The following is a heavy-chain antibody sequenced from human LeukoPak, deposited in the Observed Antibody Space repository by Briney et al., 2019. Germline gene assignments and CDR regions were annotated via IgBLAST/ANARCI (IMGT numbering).Heavy chain of an antibody. D-gene: IGHD3-3*02. V-gene: IGHV4-39*01. CDR2: LYYSGST. CDR3: ASHRIFGVVTNWAYFDL. CDR1: GRPLSSSIYY. J-gene: IGHJ2*01. Sequence: SETLSHTCCVSGRPLSSSIYYWGWIPQPPGKGLEQSVRLYYSGSTYYNPPLKSRDTISVDTYKNQFSLKLSSVTAADTAVYYCASHRIFGVVTNWAYFDLWGRGTLVTVCS.